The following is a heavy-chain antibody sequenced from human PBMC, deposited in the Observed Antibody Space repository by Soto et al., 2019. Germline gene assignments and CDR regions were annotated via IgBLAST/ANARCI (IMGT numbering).Heavy chain of an antibody. V-gene: IGHV3-23*01. CDR3: AKAISGYNDPLDH. J-gene: IGHJ4*02. D-gene: IGHD1-20*01. CDR2: ISGSGGST. Sequence: PGGSLRLSCAASGFTFSNYWMHWVRQAPGKGLEWVSVISGSGGSTYYADSVKGRFTISRDNSKNTLYVQMNSLRAEDTAVYYCAKAISGYNDPLDHWGQGTRVNVSS. CDR1: GFTFSNYW.